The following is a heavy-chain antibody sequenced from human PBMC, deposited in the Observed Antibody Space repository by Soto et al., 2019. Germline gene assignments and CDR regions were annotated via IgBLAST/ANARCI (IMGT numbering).Heavy chain of an antibody. CDR2: INAGNGNT. J-gene: IGHJ4*02. CDR1: GYTFTSYA. D-gene: IGHD5-12*01. CDR3: ARAVATIAGHFDY. Sequence: QVTLVQSGAEVKKPGASVKVSCKASGYTFTSYAMHWVRQAPGQRPEWMGWINAGNGNTKYSQKFQGRVTSTRDTSASTAYMELSSLRSEDTAVYYCARAVATIAGHFDYWGQGTLVTVSS. V-gene: IGHV1-3*01.